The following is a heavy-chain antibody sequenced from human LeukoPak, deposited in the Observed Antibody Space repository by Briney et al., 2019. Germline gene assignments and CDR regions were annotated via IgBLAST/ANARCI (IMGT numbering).Heavy chain of an antibody. CDR1: GFTFSSYG. J-gene: IGHJ4*02. CDR2: ISYDGSNK. D-gene: IGHD3-22*01. V-gene: IGHV3-30*03. CDR3: ATSDHDSSGYYDY. Sequence: GGSLRLSCAASGFTFSSYGMHWVRQAPGKGLEWVAVISYDGSNKYYADSVKGRFTFSRDNSKNTLYLQMNSLRAEDTAVYYCATSDHDSSGYYDYWGQGTLVTVSS.